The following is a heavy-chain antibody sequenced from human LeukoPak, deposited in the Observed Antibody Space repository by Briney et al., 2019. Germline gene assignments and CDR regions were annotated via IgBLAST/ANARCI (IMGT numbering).Heavy chain of an antibody. CDR2: IYTSGST. V-gene: IGHV4-4*07. J-gene: IGHJ4*02. Sequence: SEALSLTCTVSGGSISSYYWSWIRQPAGKGLEWIGRIYTSGSTNYNPSLKSRVTMSVDTSKNQFSLKLSSVTAADTAVYYCARDGLDSSGYYYFDYWGQGTLVTVSS. CDR3: ARDGLDSSGYYYFDY. D-gene: IGHD3-22*01. CDR1: GGSISSYY.